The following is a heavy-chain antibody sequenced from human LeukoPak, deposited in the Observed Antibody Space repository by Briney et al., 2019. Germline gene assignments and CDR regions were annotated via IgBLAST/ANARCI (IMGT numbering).Heavy chain of an antibody. D-gene: IGHD1-26*01. V-gene: IGHV6-1*01. Sequence: SRSLSLTCAISGDTVSNKNAAWNCIRQPPSRGLEWLGMTYYRFKSYNDYAVSMKGRIDINPDTSKNQFSLRLNPVTPEDTAVYFCAREGVGATMATWGQGALVTV. CDR2: TYYRFKSYN. J-gene: IGHJ5*02. CDR1: GDTVSNKNAA. CDR3: AREGVGATMAT.